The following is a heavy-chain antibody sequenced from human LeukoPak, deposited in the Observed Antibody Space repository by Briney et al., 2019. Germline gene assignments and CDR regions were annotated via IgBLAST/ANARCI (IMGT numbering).Heavy chain of an antibody. J-gene: IGHJ4*02. D-gene: IGHD3-3*01. V-gene: IGHV4-59*12. CDR2: IYYSGST. CDR1: GGSISSYY. Sequence: PSETLSLTCTVSGGSISSYYWSWIRQPPGKGLEWIGYIYYSGSTNYNPSLKSRVTISVDTSKSQFSLKLSSVTAADTAVYYCARVPYDFWSGYYPYYFDYWGQGTLVTVSS. CDR3: ARVPYDFWSGYYPYYFDY.